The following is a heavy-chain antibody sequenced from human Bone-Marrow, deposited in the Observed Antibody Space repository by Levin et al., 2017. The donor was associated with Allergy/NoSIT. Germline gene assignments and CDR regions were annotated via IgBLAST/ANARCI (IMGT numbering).Heavy chain of an antibody. V-gene: IGHV3-30*18. CDR2: ISYDGSNK. D-gene: IGHD5-18*01. CDR3: AKDQSRIVDKAMVTPDY. Sequence: GGSLRLSCAASGFTFSSYGMHWVRQAPGKGLEWVAVISYDGSNKYYADSVKGRFTISRDNSKNTLYLQMNSLRAEDTAVYYCAKDQSRIVDKAMVTPDYWGQGTLVTDSS. CDR1: GFTFSSYG. J-gene: IGHJ4*02.